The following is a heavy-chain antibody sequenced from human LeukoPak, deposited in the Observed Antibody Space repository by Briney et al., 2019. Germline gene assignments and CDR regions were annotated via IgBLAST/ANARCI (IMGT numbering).Heavy chain of an antibody. CDR1: GYTFTSYD. CDR3: AKRGYSYGDFDY. J-gene: IGHJ4*02. Sequence: ASVKVSCKASGYTFTSYDINWVRQDTGQGLEWMGWMNPDSGNTGYAQKFQGRVTMTRNTSISTAYMELSSLRSEDTAVYYCAKRGYSYGDFDYWGQGTLVTVSS. CDR2: MNPDSGNT. D-gene: IGHD5-18*01. V-gene: IGHV1-8*01.